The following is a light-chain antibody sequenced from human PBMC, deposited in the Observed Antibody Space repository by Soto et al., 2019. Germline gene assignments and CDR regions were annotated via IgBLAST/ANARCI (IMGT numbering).Light chain of an antibody. CDR1: SSDIGSYNF. CDR3: FSHRSGNSHV. J-gene: IGLJ1*01. CDR2: GVT. Sequence: QSVLTQPASVSGSPGQSITISCTGTSSDIGSYNFVSWYQQYPGKAPKLMIYGVTNRPSGVSDRFSGSKTGNTASLTISGLQAEDEAAYYCFSHRSGNSHVFGTGTKVT. V-gene: IGLV2-14*01.